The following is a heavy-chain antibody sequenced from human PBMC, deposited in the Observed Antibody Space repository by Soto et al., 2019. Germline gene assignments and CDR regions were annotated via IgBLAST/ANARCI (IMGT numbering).Heavy chain of an antibody. CDR1: GYTFTSYD. D-gene: IGHD4-17*01. Sequence: ASVKVSCKASGYTFTSYDINWVRQATGQGLEYLGWMNPNSGNTAYVQKFQGRVTMTWDTSITTAYMELSSLRSEDTAVYFCARGIRYGAYSRWFDPWGQGTLVTVSS. J-gene: IGHJ5*02. CDR3: ARGIRYGAYSRWFDP. V-gene: IGHV1-8*01. CDR2: MNPNSGNT.